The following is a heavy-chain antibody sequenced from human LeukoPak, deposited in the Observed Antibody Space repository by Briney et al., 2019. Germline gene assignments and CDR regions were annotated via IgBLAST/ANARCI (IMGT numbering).Heavy chain of an antibody. CDR2: IRDKTEAEPT. D-gene: IGHD1-26*01. CDR1: GITFNNAW. V-gene: IGHV3-15*01. J-gene: IGHJ4*02. Sequence: GGCLRLSCVASGITFNNAWMRWVRQVPGRGLGWVGRIRDKTEAEPTDYAAPVKGRFTISRDDTGTTLYLQMNSLKTEDTAVYYCTTHTGTYYEIDYWGQGTLVTVSS. CDR3: TTHTGTYYEIDY.